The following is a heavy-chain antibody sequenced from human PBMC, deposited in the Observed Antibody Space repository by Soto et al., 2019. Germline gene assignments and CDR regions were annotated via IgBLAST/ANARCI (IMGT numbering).Heavy chain of an antibody. Sequence: GGSLRLSCAASGFHFSSYSMNWVRQAPGKGLEWVSYISSSSSTIFYADSVKGRFTISRDNAKNSLYLQMNSLRDEDTAVYYCIAADVSGMDVWGQGTTVTVSS. CDR1: GFHFSSYS. J-gene: IGHJ6*02. D-gene: IGHD6-13*01. CDR2: ISSSSSTI. V-gene: IGHV3-48*02. CDR3: IAADVSGMDV.